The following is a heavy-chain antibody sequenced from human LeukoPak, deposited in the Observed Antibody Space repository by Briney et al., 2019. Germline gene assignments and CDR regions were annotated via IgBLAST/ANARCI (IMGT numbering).Heavy chain of an antibody. Sequence: GGSLRLSCVASGFTFSLYWMTWVRQAPGKGLEWVANIKHDGSEKYYVVSVKGRFTISRDNAKKSLYLQMNSLRGEDTAVYYCARGRSTEYWGQRTLVTVSS. V-gene: IGHV3-7*01. CDR2: IKHDGSEK. CDR1: GFTFSLYW. J-gene: IGHJ4*02. CDR3: ARGRSTEY.